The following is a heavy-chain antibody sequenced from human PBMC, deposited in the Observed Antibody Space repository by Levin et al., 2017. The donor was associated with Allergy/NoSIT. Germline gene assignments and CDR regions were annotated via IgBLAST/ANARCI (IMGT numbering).Heavy chain of an antibody. CDR3: ARDDHYDSSESPFDY. CDR1: GYTFTGYY. Sequence: ASVKVSCKASGYTFTGYYMHWVRQAPGQGLEWMGWINPNSGGTNYAQKFQGRVTMTRDTSISTAYMELSRLRSDDTAVYYCARDDHYDSSESPFDYWGQGTLVTVSS. CDR2: INPNSGGT. V-gene: IGHV1-2*02. D-gene: IGHD3-22*01. J-gene: IGHJ4*02.